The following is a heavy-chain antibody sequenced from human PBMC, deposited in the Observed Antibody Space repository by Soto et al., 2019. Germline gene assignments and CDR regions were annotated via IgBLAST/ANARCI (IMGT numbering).Heavy chain of an antibody. CDR3: AAGGGLPRYY. Sequence: QLQLQESGSGLVKPSQTLSLTCAVSGGSISSGGYSWRWIRQPPGKGLEWIGYIYHSGSTYYNPSLKSRVTTSVDRSTNQFTLKLSAVTAADTAVYCCAAGGGLPRYYWGQGTLVTVSS. CDR2: IYHSGST. J-gene: IGHJ4*02. CDR1: GGSISSGGYS. D-gene: IGHD5-12*01. V-gene: IGHV4-30-2*01.